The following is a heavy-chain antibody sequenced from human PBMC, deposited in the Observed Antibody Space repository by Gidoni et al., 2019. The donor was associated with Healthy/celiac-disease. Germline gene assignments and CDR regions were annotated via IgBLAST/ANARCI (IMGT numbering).Heavy chain of an antibody. Sequence: EVQLVESGGGLVKPGGSLRLSCAASGFTFSSYSMNWVRQAPGKGLEWVSSISSSSSYIYYADSVKGRFTISRDNAKNSLYLQMNSLRAEDTAVYYCARVSYGGRGDFDYWGQGTLVTVSS. D-gene: IGHD4-17*01. V-gene: IGHV3-21*01. CDR3: ARVSYGGRGDFDY. CDR1: GFTFSSYS. CDR2: ISSSSSYI. J-gene: IGHJ4*02.